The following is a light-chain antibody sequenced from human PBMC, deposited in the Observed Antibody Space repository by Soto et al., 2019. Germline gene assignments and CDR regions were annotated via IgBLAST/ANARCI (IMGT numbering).Light chain of an antibody. V-gene: IGLV2-8*01. CDR1: SSDVGGYNY. J-gene: IGLJ2*01. Sequence: QSALTQPPSASGSPRQSVTISCTGTSSDVGGYNYVSWYQHHPGKAPKLMIYEVTKRPSGVPNRFSGSKSGNTASLTVSGLQAEDEADYYCSSYAGSNNLVFGGGTKLTVL. CDR2: EVT. CDR3: SSYAGSNNLV.